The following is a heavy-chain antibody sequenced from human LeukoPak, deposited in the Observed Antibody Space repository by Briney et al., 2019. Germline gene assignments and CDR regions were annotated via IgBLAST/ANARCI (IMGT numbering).Heavy chain of an antibody. CDR2: INPSGGST. D-gene: IGHD3-9*01. J-gene: IGHJ4*02. Sequence: GASVKVSCKATGYTFTSYYMHWVRQAPGQGLEWMGIINPSGGSTSYAQKFQGRVTMTRDMSTSTVYMELSSLRSEDTAVYYCARDLFDWLPSDYWGQGTLVTVSS. CDR1: GYTFTSYY. V-gene: IGHV1-46*01. CDR3: ARDLFDWLPSDY.